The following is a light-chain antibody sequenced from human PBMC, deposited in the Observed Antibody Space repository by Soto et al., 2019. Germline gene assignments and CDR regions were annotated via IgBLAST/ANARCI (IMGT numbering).Light chain of an antibody. CDR1: SSDVGTYNF. J-gene: IGLJ3*02. V-gene: IGLV2-23*01. CDR3: CSYAGGSTWV. CDR2: EDS. Sequence: QSVLTQPASVSGSPGQSITISCTGTSSDVGTYNFVSWYRQHPGEVPKIMIYEDSKRPSGVSTRFSGSKSGNRASLTISGLQAEDEADYYCCSYAGGSTWVFGGGTKLTVL.